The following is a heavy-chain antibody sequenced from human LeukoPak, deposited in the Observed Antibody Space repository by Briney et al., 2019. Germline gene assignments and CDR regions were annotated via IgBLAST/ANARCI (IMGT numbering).Heavy chain of an antibody. Sequence: ASVKVSCKASGGTFSSYAISWVRQAPGQGLEWMGGIIPIFGTANYAQKFQGRVTITTDESTSTAYMELSSLRSEDTAVYYCARGEYSSSSRANYYYYYMDVWGKGTTVTVSS. D-gene: IGHD6-6*01. CDR2: IIPIFGTA. J-gene: IGHJ6*03. CDR3: ARGEYSSSSRANYYYYYMDV. V-gene: IGHV1-69*05. CDR1: GGTFSSYA.